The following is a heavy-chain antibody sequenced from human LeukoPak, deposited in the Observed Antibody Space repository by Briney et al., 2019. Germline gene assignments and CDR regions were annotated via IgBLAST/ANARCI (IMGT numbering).Heavy chain of an antibody. CDR1: GFSFDSHV. CDR3: AKYTSGTAWAEDF. Sequence: PGGSLRLSCAASGFSFDSHVMSWVRQTPGKRLEWVASIGTTSIAYHPDSLKGRFIISRDNSDSTVYLQMNGLRVGDAAIYYCAKYTSGTAWAEDFWGQGTVVTVSS. CDR2: IGTTSIA. V-gene: IGHV3-23*01. D-gene: IGHD3-10*01. J-gene: IGHJ4*02.